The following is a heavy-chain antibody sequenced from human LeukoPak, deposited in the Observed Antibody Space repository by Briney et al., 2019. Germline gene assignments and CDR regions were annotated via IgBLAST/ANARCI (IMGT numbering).Heavy chain of an antibody. V-gene: IGHV3-66*01. CDR3: AKGTTMVRGVIF. CDR2: IYSGGST. CDR1: GFTVSSNY. D-gene: IGHD3-10*01. Sequence: GGSLRLSCAASGFTVSSNYMSWVRQAPGKGLEWVSVIYSGGSTYYADSVKGRFTISRDNSKNTLYLQMNSLRAEDTAVYYCAKGTTMVRGVIFWGQGTLVTVSS. J-gene: IGHJ4*02.